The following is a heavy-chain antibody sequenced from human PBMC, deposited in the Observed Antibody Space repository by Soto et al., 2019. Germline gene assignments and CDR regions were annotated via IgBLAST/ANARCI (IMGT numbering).Heavy chain of an antibody. V-gene: IGHV4-28*01. Sequence: QVQLQESGPGLVKPSDTLSLTCAVSGYSISSSNWWGWIRQPPGKGLEWIGYIYYSGTTYYNPSLKTRVTPPVDTPHTQFSLNLTSVTAVDTAVYYFASRAIQGPIDYWGPGTLVTVSS. CDR3: ASRAIQGPIDY. J-gene: IGHJ4*02. CDR2: IYYSGTT. CDR1: GYSISSSNW.